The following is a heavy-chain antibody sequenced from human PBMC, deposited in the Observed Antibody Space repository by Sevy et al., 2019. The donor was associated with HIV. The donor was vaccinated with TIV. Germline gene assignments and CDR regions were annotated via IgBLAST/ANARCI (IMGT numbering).Heavy chain of an antibody. CDR3: AKGPLLRPFDP. J-gene: IGHJ5*02. V-gene: IGHV3-23*01. CDR1: VFTFSNYA. CDR2: ISGSGDST. Sequence: GGSLRLSCAASVFTFSNYAMSWVRQAPGKGLEWVSTISGSGDSTYYADSVKGRFTVSRDNSKNTLYLQMNSLRAEDTAVYYCAKGPLLRPFDPWGQGTLVTVSS. D-gene: IGHD3-3*01.